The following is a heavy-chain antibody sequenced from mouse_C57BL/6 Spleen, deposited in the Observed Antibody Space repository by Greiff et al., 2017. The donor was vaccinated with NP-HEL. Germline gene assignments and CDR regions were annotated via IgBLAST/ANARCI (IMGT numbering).Heavy chain of an antibody. D-gene: IGHD2-3*01. CDR1: GYTFTSYW. CDR3: ARGEIYDGYPWFAY. Sequence: VQLQQPGAELVRPGSSVKLSCKASGYTFTSYWMHWVKQRPIQGLEWIGNIDPSVSVTHYNQKFKDKATLTVDKSSSTAYMQLSSLTSEDSAVYYCARGEIYDGYPWFAYWGQGTLVTVSA. V-gene: IGHV1-52*01. CDR2: IDPSVSVT. J-gene: IGHJ3*01.